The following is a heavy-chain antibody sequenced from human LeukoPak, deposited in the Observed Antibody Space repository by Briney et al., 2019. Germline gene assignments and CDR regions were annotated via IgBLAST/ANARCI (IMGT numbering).Heavy chain of an antibody. CDR1: GGSIGPYY. Sequence: PSETLSLTCTVSGGSIGPYYWSWLRQPAGKALAWIGRSYTTGSTNYNPSLKSRVTMSLDTSKNQFSLKLSSVTAADTAVYYCARSGGSGFQLDSWGQGTLVTVSS. CDR2: SYTTGST. J-gene: IGHJ4*02. D-gene: IGHD3-16*01. CDR3: ARSGGSGFQLDS. V-gene: IGHV4-4*07.